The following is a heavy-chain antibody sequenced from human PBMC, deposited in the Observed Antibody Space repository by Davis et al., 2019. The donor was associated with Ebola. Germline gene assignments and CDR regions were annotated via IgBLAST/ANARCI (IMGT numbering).Heavy chain of an antibody. Sequence: GGSLRLSCAASGFTFSSYWMSWVRQAPGKGLEWVANIKQDGSEKYYVDSVKGRFTISRDNAKNSLYLQMNSLRAEDTAVYYCAKGVYCSGGSCYLGTTVTLGEAFDIWGQGTMVTVSS. CDR2: IKQDGSEK. CDR3: AKGVYCSGGSCYLGTTVTLGEAFDI. V-gene: IGHV3-7*01. D-gene: IGHD2-15*01. J-gene: IGHJ3*02. CDR1: GFTFSSYW.